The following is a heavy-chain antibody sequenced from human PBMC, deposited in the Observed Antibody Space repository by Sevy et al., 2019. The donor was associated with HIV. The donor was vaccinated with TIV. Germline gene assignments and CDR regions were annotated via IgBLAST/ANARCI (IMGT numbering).Heavy chain of an antibody. J-gene: IGHJ4*02. CDR2: HYHSDST. V-gene: IGHV4-59*11. Sequence: SETLSLTCAVSGGSIPGHYWSWIRQTPQKGVEWIGYHYHSDSTKYNPPLKSRATISVHTSKNQFFLSLSSVTAADTAVYYCARVDNSGTYVLYWGQGIRVTVSS. CDR1: GGSIPGHY. CDR3: ARVDNSGTYVLY. D-gene: IGHD3-10*01.